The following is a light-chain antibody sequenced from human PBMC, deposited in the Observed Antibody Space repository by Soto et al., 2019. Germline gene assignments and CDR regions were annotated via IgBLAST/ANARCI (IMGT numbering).Light chain of an antibody. CDR1: ISDAGSYNY. Sequence: QSSLTQPASVSGSSGQLITISCTGTISDAGSYNYVSWYQQYPGKAPKLMIYDVSTRPSGVPDRFSGSKSRNTASLTLSWARGEDEADYYCGSYTTSSNYVFGTGTKGT. CDR3: GSYTTSSNYV. CDR2: DVS. V-gene: IGLV2-14*03. J-gene: IGLJ1*01.